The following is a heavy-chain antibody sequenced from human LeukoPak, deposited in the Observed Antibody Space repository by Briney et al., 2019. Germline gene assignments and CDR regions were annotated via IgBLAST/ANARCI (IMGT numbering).Heavy chain of an antibody. D-gene: IGHD3-22*01. Sequence: PSETLSLTCTVSGGSISSGGYYWSWIRQHPGKGLEWIGYIYYSGSTYYNPSLKSRVTISVDTSKSQFSLKLSSVTAADTAVYYCARDPSSGSSGYDWGQGTLVTVSS. V-gene: IGHV4-31*03. J-gene: IGHJ4*02. CDR2: IYYSGST. CDR1: GGSISSGGYY. CDR3: ARDPSSGSSGYD.